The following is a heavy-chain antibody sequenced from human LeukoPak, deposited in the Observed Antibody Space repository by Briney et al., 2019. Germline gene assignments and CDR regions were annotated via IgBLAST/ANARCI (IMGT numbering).Heavy chain of an antibody. Sequence: SETLSLTCTVSGASISGSGYYWGWIRQPPGKGLEWIGSIYSSGSTCYNASLQSRVTISIETSKNQITLRLNSVTAADTAMYYCAKSGGYGLIDYWGQGTLVTVSS. V-gene: IGHV4-39*01. CDR2: IYSSGST. J-gene: IGHJ4*02. CDR3: AKSGGYGLIDY. CDR1: GASISGSGYY. D-gene: IGHD1-26*01.